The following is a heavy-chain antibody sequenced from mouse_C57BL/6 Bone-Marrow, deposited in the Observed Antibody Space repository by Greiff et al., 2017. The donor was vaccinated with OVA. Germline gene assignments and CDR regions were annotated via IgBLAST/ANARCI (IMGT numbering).Heavy chain of an antibody. V-gene: IGHV1-58*01. CDR1: GYTFTSYG. J-gene: IGHJ4*01. Sequence: EVLLVESGAELVRPGSSVKMSCKTSGYTFTSYGINWVKQRPGQGLEWIGYIYIGNGYTEYNEKFKGKATLTSDTSSSTAYMQLSSLTSEDSAIYFCGRDYALYAMDYWGRGTSVTVSS. D-gene: IGHD1-1*02. CDR2: IYIGNGYT. CDR3: GRDYALYAMDY.